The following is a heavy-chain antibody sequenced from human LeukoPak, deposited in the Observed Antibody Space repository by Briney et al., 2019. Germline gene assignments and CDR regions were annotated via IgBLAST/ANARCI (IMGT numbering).Heavy chain of an antibody. CDR1: VDSISIGANS. J-gene: IGHJ5*02. Sequence: SETLSLTCVLPVDSISIGANSWAWFRHPPGKGLEWIAYIFHTGSTFYNPSLKSRVTISVDNSKNQFSLRLSSVTAADTAVYYCARELWFANAPGSWLDPWGQGTLVTVSS. CDR2: IFHTGST. V-gene: IGHV4-30-2*01. CDR3: ARELWFANAPGSWLDP. D-gene: IGHD3-10*01.